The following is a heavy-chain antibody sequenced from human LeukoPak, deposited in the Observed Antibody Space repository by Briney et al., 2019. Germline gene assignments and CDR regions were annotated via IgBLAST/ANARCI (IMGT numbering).Heavy chain of an antibody. CDR3: ARVRGDGYNFKYYFDY. V-gene: IGHV1-2*06. D-gene: IGHD5-24*01. CDR1: GYTFTGYY. Sequence: AAVKVSCKASGYTFTGYYMHWVRQAPGQGLEWMGLINPNSGGTNYAQKFQGRVTMTRDTSISTAYMELSRLRSDDTAVYYCARVRGDGYNFKYYFDYWGQGTLVTVSS. CDR2: INPNSGGT. J-gene: IGHJ4*02.